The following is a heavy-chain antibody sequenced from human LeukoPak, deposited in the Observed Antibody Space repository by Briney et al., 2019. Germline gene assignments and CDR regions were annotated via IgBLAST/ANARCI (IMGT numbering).Heavy chain of an antibody. J-gene: IGHJ5*02. V-gene: IGHV4-59*01. CDR2: IYYSGST. D-gene: IGHD2-2*02. CDR3: ARMGGPRIVAVPAAIVGWFDP. Sequence: SETLSLTCTVSGGSISSYYWSWIRQPPGKGLEWIGYIYYSGSTNYNPSLKSRVTISVDTSKNQFSLKLSSVTAADTAVYYCARMGGPRIVAVPAAIVGWFDPWGQGTLVTVSS. CDR1: GGSISSYY.